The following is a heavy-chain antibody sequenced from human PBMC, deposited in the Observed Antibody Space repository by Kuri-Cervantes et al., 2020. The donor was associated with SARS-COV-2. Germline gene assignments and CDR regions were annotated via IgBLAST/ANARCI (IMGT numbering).Heavy chain of an antibody. D-gene: IGHD3-22*01. V-gene: IGHV1-2*04. J-gene: IGHJ3*02. Sequence: ASVKVSCKASGHTFTGYYMYWVRQAPGQGLERRGWIKSNSGGTNYAQKFQGWVTMTRDTSISTVYMELSRLRSDDTAVYYCARSTPFRQLVVISQGGAFDIWGQGTMVTVSS. CDR2: IKSNSGGT. CDR1: GHTFTGYY. CDR3: ARSTPFRQLVVISQGGAFDI.